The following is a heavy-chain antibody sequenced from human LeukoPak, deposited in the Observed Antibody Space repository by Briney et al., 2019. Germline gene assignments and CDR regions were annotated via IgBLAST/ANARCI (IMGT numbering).Heavy chain of an antibody. Sequence: SETLSLTCTVSGYSISSGYYWGWIRQPPGKGLEWIGRIYTSGGTNYNPSLKSRVTMSVDTSKNQFSLRLSSVTAADTAVYYCAKIITIFGVEGGAFDIWGQGTMVTVSS. CDR2: IYTSGGT. CDR3: AKIITIFGVEGGAFDI. D-gene: IGHD3-3*01. CDR1: GYSISSGYY. V-gene: IGHV4-38-2*02. J-gene: IGHJ3*02.